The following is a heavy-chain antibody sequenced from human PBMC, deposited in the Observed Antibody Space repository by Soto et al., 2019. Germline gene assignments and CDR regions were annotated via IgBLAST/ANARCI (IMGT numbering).Heavy chain of an antibody. CDR2: IIPIFGTV. V-gene: IGHV1-69*12. CDR3: ARGNHRWLQLWYFDL. Sequence: QVQLVQYGAEVKKPGSSVTVSCKASGGTFSSYTISWVRQAPGQGLEWMGGIIPIFGTVNYAQKFQGRVTINADESTSTAYRELSSLRSEDTAVYYCARGNHRWLQLWYFDLWGRGTLVTVSS. J-gene: IGHJ2*01. CDR1: GGTFSSYT. D-gene: IGHD5-12*01.